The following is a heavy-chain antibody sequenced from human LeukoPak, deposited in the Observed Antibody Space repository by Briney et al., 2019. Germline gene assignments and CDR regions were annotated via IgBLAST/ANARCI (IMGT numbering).Heavy chain of an antibody. CDR1: SGSISSSSYY. J-gene: IGHJ5*02. V-gene: IGHV4-39*02. CDR3: ARDLYSRALGWFDP. CDR2: IYYSGST. Sequence: PSETLSLTCTVSSGSISSSSYYWGWIRQPPGKGLEWIGSIYYSGSTYYNPSLKSRVTISVDTSKNQFSLKLSSVTAADTAVYYCARDLYSRALGWFDPWGQGTLVTVSS. D-gene: IGHD6-13*01.